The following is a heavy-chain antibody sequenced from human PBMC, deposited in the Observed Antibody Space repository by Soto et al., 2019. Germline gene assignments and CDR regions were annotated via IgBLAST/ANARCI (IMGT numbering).Heavy chain of an antibody. CDR1: GFTFKFYG. Sequence: VQMVESGGGEVQPGKSLRLSCENSGFTFKFYGMPWVRQAPGKGLECVAVISHDGNTHYYADSVKGRFTISRDNSKKTLYILMNSRGLDDSSTYCCAKDRGGDCPDNSCYFGADYWGQGALVTVAS. J-gene: IGHJ4*02. CDR3: AKDRGGDCPDNSCYFGADY. CDR2: ISHDGNTH. D-gene: IGHD2-2*01. V-gene: IGHV3-30*18.